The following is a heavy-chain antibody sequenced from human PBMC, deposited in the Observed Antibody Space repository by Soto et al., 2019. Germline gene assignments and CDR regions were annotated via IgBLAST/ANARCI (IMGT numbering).Heavy chain of an antibody. J-gene: IGHJ6*02. D-gene: IGHD2-15*01. V-gene: IGHV3-33*01. CDR3: ASVYCRGGSCYYYGMDV. Sequence: GGSLRLSCAASGFTFSSYGMHWVRQAPGKGLEWVAVIWYDGSNKYYADSVKGRFTISRDNSKNTLYLQMNSLRAEDTAVYYCASVYCRGGSCYYYGMDVWGQGTTVTVSS. CDR2: IWYDGSNK. CDR1: GFTFSSYG.